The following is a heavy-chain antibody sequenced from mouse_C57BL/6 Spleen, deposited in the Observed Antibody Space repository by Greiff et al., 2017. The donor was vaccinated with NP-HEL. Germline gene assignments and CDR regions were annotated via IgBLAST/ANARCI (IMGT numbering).Heavy chain of an antibody. V-gene: IGHV1-42*01. D-gene: IGHD1-1*01. CDR2: INPSTGGT. Sequence: VQLQQSGPELVKPGASVKISCKASGYSFTGYYMNWVKQSPEKSLEWIGEINPSTGGTTYNQKFKAKATLTVDKSSSTAYMQLKSLTSEDSAVYYCARLGIIDYYAMDYWGQGTSVTVSS. CDR1: GYSFTGYY. CDR3: ARLGIIDYYAMDY. J-gene: IGHJ4*01.